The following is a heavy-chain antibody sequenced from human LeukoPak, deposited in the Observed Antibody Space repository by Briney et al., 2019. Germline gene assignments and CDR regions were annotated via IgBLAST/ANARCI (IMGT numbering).Heavy chain of an antibody. J-gene: IGHJ4*02. CDR3: AKDGGLWVSAHWGDS. CDR2: ITTSDGNT. Sequence: GGSLRLSCAASGFTFSSYTMSWVRQAPGEGLEWVSTITTSDGNTYYADSVKGRFTVSRDNSKNTLFLQMNSLRAEDTAVYYCAKDGGLWVSAHWGDSWGRGTLVTVSS. V-gene: IGHV3-23*01. D-gene: IGHD7-27*01. CDR1: GFTFSSYT.